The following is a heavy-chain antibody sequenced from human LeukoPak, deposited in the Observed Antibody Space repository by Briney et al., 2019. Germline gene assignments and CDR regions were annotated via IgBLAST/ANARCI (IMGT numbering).Heavy chain of an antibody. CDR2: ISGSGGST. D-gene: IGHD3-22*01. CDR3: ARTYYYDSSGYLDAFDI. J-gene: IGHJ3*02. V-gene: IGHV3-23*01. Sequence: GGSLRLSCAASGFTFSSYGMHWVRQAPGKGLEWVSAISGSGGSTYYADSVKGRFTISRDNSKNTLYLQMNSLRAEDTAVYYCARTYYYDSSGYLDAFDIWGQGTMVTVSS. CDR1: GFTFSSYG.